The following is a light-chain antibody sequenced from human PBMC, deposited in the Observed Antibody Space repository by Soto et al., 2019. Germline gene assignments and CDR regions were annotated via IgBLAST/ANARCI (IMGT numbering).Light chain of an antibody. CDR3: CSYAGTTHV. Sequence: QSALTQPPSVSGSPGQSVTISCTGTSSDIGGYNYVSWYQQFPGKAPKLMIFDVSKRPSGVPDRFSGSNSGNTASLTISGLQAEDDADYYCCSYAGTTHVFGTGTKVTVL. CDR2: DVS. CDR1: SSDIGGYNY. J-gene: IGLJ1*01. V-gene: IGLV2-11*01.